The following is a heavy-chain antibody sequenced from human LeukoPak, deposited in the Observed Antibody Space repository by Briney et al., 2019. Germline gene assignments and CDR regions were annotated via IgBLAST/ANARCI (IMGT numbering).Heavy chain of an antibody. J-gene: IGHJ6*03. V-gene: IGHV1-2*02. CDR1: GYTFTSYD. Sequence: ASVKVSCKASGYTFTSYDINWVRQATGQGLEWMGWINPNTGGTNYAQKFQGRVTMTRDTSITTAYMDLSSLRSDDTAVYYCARGGSPIFYYYIDVWGKGTTVTISS. CDR2: INPNTGGT. CDR3: ARGGSPIFYYYIDV. D-gene: IGHD2-2*01.